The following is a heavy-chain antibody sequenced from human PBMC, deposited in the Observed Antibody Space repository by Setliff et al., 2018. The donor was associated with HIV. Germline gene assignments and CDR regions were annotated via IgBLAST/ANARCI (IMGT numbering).Heavy chain of an antibody. CDR1: GDSISSSSYY. D-gene: IGHD6-13*01. CDR2: IYYSGST. V-gene: IGHV4-39*07. CDR3: ARDGYSSSWYVISGSFDY. Sequence: KPSETLSLTCSVSGDSISSSSYYWGWIRQPPGKGLEWIGSIYYSGSTNYNPSLKSRVTISVDTSKNQFSLKLSSVIAADTAVYYCARDGYSSSWYVISGSFDYWGQGILVTVSS. J-gene: IGHJ4*02.